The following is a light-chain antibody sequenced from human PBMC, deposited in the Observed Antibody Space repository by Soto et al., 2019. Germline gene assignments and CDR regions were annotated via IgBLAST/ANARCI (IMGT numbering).Light chain of an antibody. V-gene: IGLV1-40*01. Sequence: QSVLTQPPSVSGAPGQRVTISCTGSSSNIGAGYDVHWYQQLPGTAPKLLIYGNSNRPSGVPDRFSGSKSGTSASLAITGLQAEDEADYYCCSYGGDYTWLFGGGTKVTVL. CDR2: GNS. CDR1: SSNIGAGYD. J-gene: IGLJ3*02. CDR3: CSYGGDYTWL.